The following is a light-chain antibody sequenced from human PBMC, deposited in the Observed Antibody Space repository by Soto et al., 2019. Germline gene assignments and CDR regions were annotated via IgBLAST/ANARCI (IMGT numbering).Light chain of an antibody. CDR3: QQYGSSLIT. V-gene: IGKV3-20*01. J-gene: IGKJ5*01. CDR1: QSVSSSY. CDR2: GAS. Sequence: IVWMPYPGTLSLSPVARAPLSGMASQSVSSSYLAWYQQKPGQAPRLLIYGASSRATGIPDRFSGSGSGTDFTLTISRLEPEDFAVYYCQQYGSSLITFGQGTQLDIK.